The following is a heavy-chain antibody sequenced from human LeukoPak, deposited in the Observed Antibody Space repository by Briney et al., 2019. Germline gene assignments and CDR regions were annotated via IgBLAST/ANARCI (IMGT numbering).Heavy chain of an antibody. CDR2: ISGSGGST. Sequence: GGSLRLSCAASGFNFDEYGMSWVRQAPGKGLEWVSVISGSGGSTYYADSVKGRFTISRDNSKNTLYLQMNSLRAEDTAVYYCAKEIYGDATGGRFQHWGQGTLVTVSS. CDR3: AKEIYGDATGGRFQH. J-gene: IGHJ1*01. D-gene: IGHD4-17*01. CDR1: GFNFDEYG. V-gene: IGHV3-23*01.